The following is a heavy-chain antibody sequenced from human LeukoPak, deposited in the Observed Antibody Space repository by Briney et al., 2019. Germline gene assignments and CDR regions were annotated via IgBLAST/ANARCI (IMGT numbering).Heavy chain of an antibody. V-gene: IGHV3-30*18. J-gene: IGHJ4*02. D-gene: IGHD6-19*01. CDR3: AKTSIAYSSGWSPFDY. Sequence: GGSLRLSCAASGFTFSSYGMHWVRQAPGKGLEWVAVISYDGSNKYYADSVKGRFTISRGNSKNTLYLQMNSLRAEDTAVYYCAKTSIAYSSGWSPFDYWGQGTLVTVSS. CDR2: ISYDGSNK. CDR1: GFTFSSYG.